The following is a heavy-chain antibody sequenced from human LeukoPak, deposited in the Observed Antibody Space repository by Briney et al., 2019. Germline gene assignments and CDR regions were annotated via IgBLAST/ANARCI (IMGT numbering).Heavy chain of an antibody. CDR3: AREDIVVVPAAPGWFDP. J-gene: IGHJ5*02. V-gene: IGHV1-8*01. D-gene: IGHD2-2*01. CDR1: GYTFTSYD. Sequence: ASVKVSCKASGYTFTSYDINWVRQATGQGLEWMGWMNPNSGNTGYAQKFQGRVTMTRNTSISTAYMELRSLRSDDTAVYYCAREDIVVVPAAPGWFDPWGQGTLVTVSS. CDR2: MNPNSGNT.